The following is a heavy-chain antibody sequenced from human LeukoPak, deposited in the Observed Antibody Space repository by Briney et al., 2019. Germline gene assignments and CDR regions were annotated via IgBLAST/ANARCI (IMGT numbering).Heavy chain of an antibody. J-gene: IGHJ5*02. CDR2: IYYSGST. D-gene: IGHD6-13*01. Sequence: SETLSLTCTVSGGSISSYYWGWIRQPPGKGLEWIGSIYYSGSTYYNPSLKSRVTISVDTSKNQFSLKLSSVTAADTAVYYCARDRASIAAAGGLWFDPWGQGTLVTVSS. CDR1: GGSISSYY. CDR3: ARDRASIAAAGGLWFDP. V-gene: IGHV4-39*07.